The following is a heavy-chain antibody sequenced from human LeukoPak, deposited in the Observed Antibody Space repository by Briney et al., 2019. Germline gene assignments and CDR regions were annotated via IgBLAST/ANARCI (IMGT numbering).Heavy chain of an antibody. CDR3: ANIVAAGPPFDY. CDR2: ISYDGSNK. D-gene: IGHD6-25*01. CDR1: GFTFSSYG. Sequence: GGSLRLSCAASGFTFSSYGMHWVRQAPGKGLEWVAVISYDGSNKYYADSVKGRFIISRDNSKNTLYLQMNSLRAEDTAVYYCANIVAAGPPFDYWGQGTLVTVSS. V-gene: IGHV3-30*18. J-gene: IGHJ4*02.